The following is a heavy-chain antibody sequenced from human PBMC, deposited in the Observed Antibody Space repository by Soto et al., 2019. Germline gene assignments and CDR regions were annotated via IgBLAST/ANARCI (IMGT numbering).Heavy chain of an antibody. V-gene: IGHV3-30-3*01. CDR2: ISYDGSNK. CDR3: ARDLGP. J-gene: IGHJ5*02. Sequence: GSLRLSCAASGFTFSSYAMHWVRQAPGKGLEWVAVISYDGSNKYYADSVKGRFTISRDNSKNTLYLQMNSLRAEDTAVYYCARDLGPWGQGTLVTVSS. CDR1: GFTFSSYA. D-gene: IGHD3-16*01.